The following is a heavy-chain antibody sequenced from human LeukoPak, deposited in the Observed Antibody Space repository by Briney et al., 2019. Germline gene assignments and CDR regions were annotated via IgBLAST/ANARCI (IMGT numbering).Heavy chain of an antibody. CDR1: GGSISSGSYY. CDR2: IYTSGST. J-gene: IGHJ6*03. D-gene: IGHD2-21*01. Sequence: SETLSLTCTVSGGSISSGSYYWSWIRQPAGKGLEWIGRIYTSGSTNYNPSLKSRVTISVDTSKNQFSLKLSSVTAADTAVYYCARGPAYCGGDCYYYYYMDVWGKGTTVTVSS. V-gene: IGHV4-61*02. CDR3: ARGPAYCGGDCYYYYYMDV.